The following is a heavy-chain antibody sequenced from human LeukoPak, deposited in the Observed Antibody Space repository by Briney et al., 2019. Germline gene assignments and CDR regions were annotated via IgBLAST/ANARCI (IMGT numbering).Heavy chain of an antibody. CDR1: GFTFSNYA. CDR3: AKGLWGAYYYGMDV. D-gene: IGHD3-16*01. V-gene: IGHV3-23*01. J-gene: IGHJ6*02. Sequence: GGSLRLSCAASGFTFSNYAMSWVRQAPGKGLEWGSVISGSGATIDYADSVMGRFTISRDNSKNTLYLQLDSLRAEDTAVYFCAKGLWGAYYYGMDVWGQGTTVTVPS. CDR2: ISGSGATI.